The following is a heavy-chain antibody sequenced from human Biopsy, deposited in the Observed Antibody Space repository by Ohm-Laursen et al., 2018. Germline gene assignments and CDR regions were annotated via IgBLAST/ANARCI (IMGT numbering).Heavy chain of an antibody. CDR2: VYNGGIT. CDR1: GGSIISYC. Sequence: TLSLTCSVSGGSIISYCWTWIRQPPGKGLGWIGHVYNGGITNYNPSLKRRVTISKDTSKNQFSLQVNSVTAADTAVYYCARTPRDSFWSGSYKRGLWFDPWGQGTLVIVSS. J-gene: IGHJ5*02. V-gene: IGHV4-59*01. D-gene: IGHD3-3*01. CDR3: ARTPRDSFWSGSYKRGLWFDP.